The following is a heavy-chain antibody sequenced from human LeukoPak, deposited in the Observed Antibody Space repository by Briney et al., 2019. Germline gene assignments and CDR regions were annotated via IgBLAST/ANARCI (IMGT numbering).Heavy chain of an antibody. CDR3: AREGVGDSSGYYY. D-gene: IGHD3-22*01. Sequence: SETLSLTCTVSGGSISSGGYYWSWIRQHPGKGLEWIGYIYYSGSTYYNASLKSRVTISVDTSKNQFSLKLSSVTAADTAVYYCAREGVGDSSGYYYWGQGTLVTVSS. CDR1: GGSISSGGYY. V-gene: IGHV4-31*03. CDR2: IYYSGST. J-gene: IGHJ4*02.